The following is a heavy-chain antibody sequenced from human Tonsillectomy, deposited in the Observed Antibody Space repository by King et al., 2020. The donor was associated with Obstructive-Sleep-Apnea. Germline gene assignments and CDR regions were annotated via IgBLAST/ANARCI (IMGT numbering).Heavy chain of an antibody. D-gene: IGHD4-17*01. CDR3: SSGLRAKRSAAFDI. CDR2: IYHSGGT. J-gene: IGHJ3*02. CDR1: GYSISSGYY. V-gene: IGHV4-38-2*02. Sequence: QLQESGPGLVKPSETLSLTCTVSGYSISSGYYWGWIRQPPGKGLEWIGSIYHSGGTYYNPSLKSRVTISVDTSKNQFSLKLSSVTAADTAVYYCSSGLRAKRSAAFDIWGQGTMVTVSS.